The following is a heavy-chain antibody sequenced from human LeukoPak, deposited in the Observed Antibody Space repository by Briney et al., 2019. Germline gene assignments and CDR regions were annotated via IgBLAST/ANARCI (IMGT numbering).Heavy chain of an antibody. J-gene: IGHJ5*02. CDR1: GYTFTSYY. Sequence: ASVKVSCKASGYTFTSYYIHWVRQAPGQGLEWMGIINPSGGSTSYAQKFQGRVTMTRDTPTSTVYMELSSLRSEDTAVYYCARGSTIFGVVIIHNWFDPWGQGTLVTVSS. CDR3: ARGSTIFGVVIIHNWFDP. V-gene: IGHV1-46*01. D-gene: IGHD3-3*01. CDR2: INPSGGST.